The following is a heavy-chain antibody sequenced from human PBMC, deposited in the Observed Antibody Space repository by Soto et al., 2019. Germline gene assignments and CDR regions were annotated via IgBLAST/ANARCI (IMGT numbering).Heavy chain of an antibody. D-gene: IGHD1-26*01. J-gene: IGHJ5*02. CDR3: ARLWYSGSYWFDP. V-gene: IGHV4-39*01. Sequence: SETLSLTCTVSGGSISSSSYYWGWIRQPLGKGLEWIGSIYYSGSTYYNPSLKSRVTISVDTSKNQFSLKLSSVTAADTAVYYCARLWYSGSYWFDPWGQGTLVTVSS. CDR2: IYYSGST. CDR1: GGSISSSSYY.